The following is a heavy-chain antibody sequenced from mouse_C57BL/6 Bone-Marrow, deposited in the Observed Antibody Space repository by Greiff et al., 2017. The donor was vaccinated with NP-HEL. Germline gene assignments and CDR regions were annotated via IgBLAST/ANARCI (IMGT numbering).Heavy chain of an antibody. D-gene: IGHD1-1*01. CDR3: AITTVVAVDY. Sequence: QVQLQQPGAELVRPGTSVKLSCKASGYTFTSYWMHWVKQRPGQGLEWIGVIDPSDSYTNYNQKFKGKATLTVDTSSSTAYMQLSSLTSEDSAVYYCAITTVVAVDYWGQGTTLTVSS. V-gene: IGHV1-59*01. CDR1: GYTFTSYW. J-gene: IGHJ2*01. CDR2: IDPSDSYT.